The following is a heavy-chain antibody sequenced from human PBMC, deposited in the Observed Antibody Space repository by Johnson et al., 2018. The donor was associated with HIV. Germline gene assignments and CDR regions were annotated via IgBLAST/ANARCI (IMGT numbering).Heavy chain of an antibody. D-gene: IGHD6-13*01. Sequence: QVQLVESGGGVVQPGRSLRLSCAASGFTFNTYGMHWVRQAPGKGLEWVAVISYDGSNKYYADSVKGRFTISRDNSKNTLYLQMNSLRAEDTAVYYCAKEFIAHDLPAGAFYIWGQGTKVNGSS. CDR3: AKEFIAHDLPAGAFYI. CDR2: ISYDGSNK. J-gene: IGHJ3*02. CDR1: GFTFNTYG. V-gene: IGHV3-30*18.